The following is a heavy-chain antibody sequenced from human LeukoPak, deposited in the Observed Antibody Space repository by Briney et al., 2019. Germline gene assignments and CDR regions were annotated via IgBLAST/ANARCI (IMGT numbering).Heavy chain of an antibody. J-gene: IGHJ5*02. D-gene: IGHD2-15*01. CDR2: IYTSGST. CDR3: ARHHSLRRGGSPNWFDP. V-gene: IGHV4-4*07. Sequence: SETLSLTCTVSGGSISGYYWSWIRQPAGKGLEWIGRIYTSGSTNYNPSLKSRVTISVDTSKNQFSLKLSSVTAADTAVYYCARHHSLRRGGSPNWFDPWGQGTLVTASS. CDR1: GGSISGYY.